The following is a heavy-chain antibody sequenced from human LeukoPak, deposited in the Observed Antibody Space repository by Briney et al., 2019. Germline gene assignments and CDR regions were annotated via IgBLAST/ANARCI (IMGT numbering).Heavy chain of an antibody. CDR1: GGSISSYY. Sequence: NSSQTLSLTCTVSGGSISSYYWSWIRQPPGKGLEWIGYIYYSGSTNYNPSLKSRVTISVDTSKNQFSLKLSSVTAADTAVYYCARSLPGSTTVASWYFDLWGRSTPVTVSS. D-gene: IGHD4-23*01. V-gene: IGHV4-59*01. CDR3: ARSLPGSTTVASWYFDL. J-gene: IGHJ2*01. CDR2: IYYSGST.